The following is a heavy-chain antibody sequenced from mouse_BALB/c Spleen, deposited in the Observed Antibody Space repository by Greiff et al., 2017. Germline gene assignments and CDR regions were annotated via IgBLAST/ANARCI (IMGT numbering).Heavy chain of an antibody. CDR3: ARDRGGGPFDY. D-gene: IGHD3-3*01. V-gene: IGHV7-3*02. CDR1: GFTFTDYY. J-gene: IGHJ2*01. CDR2: IRNKANGYTT. Sequence: EVQLQQSGGGLVQPGGSLRLSCATSGFTFTDYYMSWVRQPPGKALEWLGFIRNKANGYTTEYSASVKGRFTISRDNSQSILYLQMNTLRAEDSATYYCARDRGGGPFDYWGQGTTLTVSS.